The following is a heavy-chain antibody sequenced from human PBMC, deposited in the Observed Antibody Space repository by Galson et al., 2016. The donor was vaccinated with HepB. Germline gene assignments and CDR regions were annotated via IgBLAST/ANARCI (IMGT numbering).Heavy chain of an antibody. CDR2: INNGAATT. J-gene: IGHJ6*02. Sequence: LRLSCAASGFFFSGRAMSWVRQAPGKGLEWVSGINNGAATTGYAASVKGRFTISRDNSKNALYLQMNSLRVDDTAVYYCARAMGQYQLLPFAMNVWGQGTMVAVSS. V-gene: IGHV3-23*01. D-gene: IGHD2-21*01. CDR3: ARAMGQYQLLPFAMNV. CDR1: GFFFSGRA.